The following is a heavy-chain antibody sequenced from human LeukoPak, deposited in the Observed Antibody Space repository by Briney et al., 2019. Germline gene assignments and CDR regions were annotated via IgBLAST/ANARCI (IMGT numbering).Heavy chain of an antibody. J-gene: IGHJ6*02. CDR3: AREDHDYGRPMGV. V-gene: IGHV3-53*05. D-gene: IGHD4-17*01. Sequence: GGSLRLSCAASGFSVNTNYMTWVRQAPGKGLEWVSVLYSGGGAYYADSVKDRFTISRDNSKNTLYLQMNSLRSEDTAVYYCAREDHDYGRPMGVWGQGTTVTVSS. CDR2: LYSGGGA. CDR1: GFSVNTNY.